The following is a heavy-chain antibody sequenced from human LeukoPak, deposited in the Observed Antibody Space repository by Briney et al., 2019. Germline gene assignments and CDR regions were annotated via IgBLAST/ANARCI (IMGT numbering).Heavy chain of an antibody. V-gene: IGHV3-74*01. CDR1: GFTFTSHW. J-gene: IGHJ4*02. Sequence: PGGSLRLSCVASGFTFTSHWMHWVRQAPGKGLVCVPRIKSDGTYSDYGDSVRGRFTISRDNAKDTLYLQMNSLRVEDTAVYYCVRDDDQYGVDYWGRGTLVTVSS. D-gene: IGHD1-1*01. CDR2: IKSDGTYS. CDR3: VRDDDQYGVDY.